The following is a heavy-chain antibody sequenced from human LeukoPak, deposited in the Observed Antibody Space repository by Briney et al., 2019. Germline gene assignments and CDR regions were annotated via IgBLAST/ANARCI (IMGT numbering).Heavy chain of an antibody. CDR1: GGSFSGYY. V-gene: IGHV4-34*01. CDR2: INHSGST. J-gene: IGHJ4*02. CDR3: ARGMLWWEGVSYFDY. Sequence: PSETLSLTCAVYGGSFSGYYWSWIRQPPGKGLEWIGEINHSGSTNYNPSLTSRVTISVDTSKNQFSLKLSSVTAADTAVYYCARGMLWWEGVSYFDYWGQGTLVTVSS. D-gene: IGHD2-21*01.